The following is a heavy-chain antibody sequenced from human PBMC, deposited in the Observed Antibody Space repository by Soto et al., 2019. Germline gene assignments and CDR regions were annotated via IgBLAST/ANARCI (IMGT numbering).Heavy chain of an antibody. CDR2: IKQDGSEK. CDR3: ARVGETYYYGSGSGYYYGMDV. D-gene: IGHD3-10*01. V-gene: IGHV3-7*03. J-gene: IGHJ6*02. CDR1: AFTVSSNY. Sequence: LRLSCSASAFTVSSNYMSWVRQAPGKGLEWVANIKQDGSEKYYVDSVKGRFTISRDNAKNSLYLQMNSLRAEDTAVYYCARVGETYYYGSGSGYYYGMDVWGQGTTVTVSS.